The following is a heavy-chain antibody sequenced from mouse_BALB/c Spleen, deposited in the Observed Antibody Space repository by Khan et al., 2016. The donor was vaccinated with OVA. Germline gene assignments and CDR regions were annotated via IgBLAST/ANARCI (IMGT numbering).Heavy chain of an antibody. Sequence: QVQLQQPGAELVRPGASVKLSCKASGYTFTSYWMNWVRQRPRQGLEWIGKINPSDSESHYNQMFKDKATLTVDKSSGTAYMQLSSPTSEDSAVYYCARREKYGYDPSWFAYWGQGTLVTVSA. J-gene: IGHJ3*01. CDR3: ARREKYGYDPSWFAY. D-gene: IGHD2-2*01. CDR2: INPSDSES. V-gene: IGHV1-52*01. CDR1: GYTFTSYW.